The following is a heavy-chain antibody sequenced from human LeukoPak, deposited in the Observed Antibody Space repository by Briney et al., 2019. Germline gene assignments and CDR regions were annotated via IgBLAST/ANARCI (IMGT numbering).Heavy chain of an antibody. Sequence: PGGSLRLSCTVSGFTVSSNSMSWVRQAPGKGLEWVSFIYSDNTHYSDSVKGRFTISRDNSKNTLYLQINSLRAEDTAVYYCAKEGRWLDSWGQGTLVTVS. CDR2: IYSDNT. V-gene: IGHV3-66*03. CDR1: GFTVSSNS. CDR3: AKEGRWLDS. J-gene: IGHJ4*02. D-gene: IGHD4-23*01.